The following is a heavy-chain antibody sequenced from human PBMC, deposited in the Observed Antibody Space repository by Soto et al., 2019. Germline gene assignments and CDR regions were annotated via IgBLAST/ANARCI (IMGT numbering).Heavy chain of an antibody. CDR2: IKSKTDGGTT. J-gene: IGHJ4*02. CDR1: GFTFSNAW. V-gene: IGHV3-15*01. Sequence: GGSLRLSCAASGFTFSNAWMSWVRQAPGKGLEWVGRIKSKTDGGTTDYAAPVKGRFTISRDDSKNTLYLQMNSLKTEDTAVYYCTTGFSGDFHSAGIKPSGFDYWGQGTLVTVSS. D-gene: IGHD3-10*01. CDR3: TTGFSGDFHSAGIKPSGFDY.